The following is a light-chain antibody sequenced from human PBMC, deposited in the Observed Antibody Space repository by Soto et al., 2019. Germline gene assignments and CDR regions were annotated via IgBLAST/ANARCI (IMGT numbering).Light chain of an antibody. CDR2: DAS. CDR1: RNVGSK. Sequence: EIVLTQSPGTLSLSPGEIATLSCSASRNVGSKLAWYQQRPGQAPRLLIYDASYRATDIPPRFSGSGSGTDFTLTISSLEPEDFAVYYCQQRRSWPPTITFGQGTRLEI. J-gene: IGKJ5*01. V-gene: IGKV3-11*01. CDR3: QQRRSWPPTIT.